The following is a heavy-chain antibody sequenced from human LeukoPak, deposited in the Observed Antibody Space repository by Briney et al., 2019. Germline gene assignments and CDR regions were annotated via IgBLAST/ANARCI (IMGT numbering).Heavy chain of an antibody. CDR1: GFTFSSYA. CDR2: ISYDGSNK. D-gene: IGHD6-19*01. Sequence: GRSLRLSRAASGFTFSSYAMHWVRQAPGKGLEWVAVISYDGSNKYYADSVKGRFTISRDNSKNTLYLQMNSLRAEDTAVYYCARDEEWLVRDWGQGTLVTVSS. J-gene: IGHJ4*02. V-gene: IGHV3-30*14. CDR3: ARDEEWLVRD.